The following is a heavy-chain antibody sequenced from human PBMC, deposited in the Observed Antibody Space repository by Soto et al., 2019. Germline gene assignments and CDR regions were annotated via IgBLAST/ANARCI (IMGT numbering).Heavy chain of an antibody. J-gene: IGHJ3*02. CDR3: ARNPPSYYDFWSGYYPGAFDI. D-gene: IGHD3-3*01. CDR1: GGSISSSSYY. V-gene: IGHV4-39*01. Sequence: QLQLQESGPGLVKPSETLSLTCTVSGGSISSSSYYWGWIRQPPGKGLEWIGSIYYSGSTYYNPSFKGRVTISVDTSKNQFSLKLSSVTAADTAVYYCARNPPSYYDFWSGYYPGAFDIWGQGTMVTVSS. CDR2: IYYSGST.